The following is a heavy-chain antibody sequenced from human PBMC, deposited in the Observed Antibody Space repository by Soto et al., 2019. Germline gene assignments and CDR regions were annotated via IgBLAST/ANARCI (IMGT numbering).Heavy chain of an antibody. CDR3: ARGVGGWHYDH. CDR1: GYTFTGYA. CDR2: INAGNGNT. V-gene: IGHV1-3*01. J-gene: IGHJ4*02. Sequence: ASVKVSCKASGYTFTGYAMHWVRQAPGQRLEWMGWINAGNGNTKYSQKFQGRVTITRDTSASAAYMELSSLSSEDTAVYYCARGVGGWHYDHWGQGTLVTVSS. D-gene: IGHD6-19*01.